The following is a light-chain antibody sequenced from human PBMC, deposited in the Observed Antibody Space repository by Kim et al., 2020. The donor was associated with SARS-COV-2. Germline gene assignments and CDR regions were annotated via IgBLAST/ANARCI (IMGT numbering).Light chain of an antibody. V-gene: IGKV1-27*01. CDR1: QDISNY. Sequence: SVGNSVTRTCRASQDISNYLAWFQLKPGKAPQLLIYAASALQPGVPSRFSGSGSGTDFTLTVTSLQPEDVATYYCQKCDSAPWTFGQGTKVDIK. CDR3: QKCDSAPWT. J-gene: IGKJ1*01. CDR2: AAS.